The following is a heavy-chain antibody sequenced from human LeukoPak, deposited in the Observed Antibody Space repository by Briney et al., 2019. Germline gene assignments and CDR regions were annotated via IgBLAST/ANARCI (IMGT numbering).Heavy chain of an antibody. V-gene: IGHV1-18*01. D-gene: IGHD6-13*01. CDR1: GYTFTSYG. CDR3: AREPPGNSSSLSWFDP. CDR2: ISAYNGNT. Sequence: RASVKVSCKASGYTFTSYGISWVRQAPGQGLEWMGWISAYNGNTNYAQKLQGRVTMTTDTSTSTAYMELRSLRSDDTAVYYCAREPPGNSSSLSWFDPWGQGTLVTVSS. J-gene: IGHJ5*02.